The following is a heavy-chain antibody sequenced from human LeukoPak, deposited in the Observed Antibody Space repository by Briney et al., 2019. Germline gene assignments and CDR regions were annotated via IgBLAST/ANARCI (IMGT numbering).Heavy chain of an antibody. CDR1: GARLTNPTYF. CDR3: ARFTSGGFYYFDY. J-gene: IGHJ4*02. D-gene: IGHD2-15*01. V-gene: IGHV4-61*01. Sequence: SETLSLTCSVSGARLTNPTYFQWSWFRLPPGKGLEFIGKIFASGTAALTPSLESRVTMSLDTSKNEFSLRLTSVTAEDSAVYYCARFTSGGFYYFDYWGQGTLVTVSS. CDR2: IFASGTA.